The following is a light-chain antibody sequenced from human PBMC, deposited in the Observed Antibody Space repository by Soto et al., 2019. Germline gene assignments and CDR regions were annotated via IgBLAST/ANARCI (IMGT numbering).Light chain of an antibody. CDR1: SSDVGGYNY. CDR3: SSYTSSSTRG. Sequence: QSALTQPASVSGSPGQSITISCTGPSSDVGGYNYVSWYQQHPGKAPKLMIYDVSNRPSGVSNRFSGSKSGNTASLTISGLRAEDEADYYCSSYTSSSTRGFGTGTKLPVL. J-gene: IGLJ1*01. CDR2: DVS. V-gene: IGLV2-14*01.